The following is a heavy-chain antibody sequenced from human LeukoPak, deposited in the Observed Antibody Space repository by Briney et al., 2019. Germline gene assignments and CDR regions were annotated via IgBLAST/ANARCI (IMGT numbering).Heavy chain of an antibody. CDR2: ISSSSSYI. J-gene: IGHJ4*02. CDR1: GFTFSSYS. CDR3: ARARGIAVAGTYALGFDY. D-gene: IGHD6-19*01. Sequence: GGSLRLSCAASGFTFSSYSMNRVRQAPGKGLEWVSSISSSSSYIYYADSVKGRFTISRDNAKNSLYLQMNSLRAEDTAVYYCARARGIAVAGTYALGFDYWGQGTLVTVSS. V-gene: IGHV3-21*01.